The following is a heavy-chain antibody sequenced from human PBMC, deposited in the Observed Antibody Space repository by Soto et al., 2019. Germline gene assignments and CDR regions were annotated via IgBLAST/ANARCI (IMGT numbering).Heavy chain of an antibody. V-gene: IGHV4-4*02. J-gene: IGHJ6*02. CDR3: STQTISYTGGV. CDR1: GAPITTTKW. D-gene: IGHD7-27*01. Sequence: QEQPQESGPGLVKPSETLSLTCTVSGAPITTTKWWAWVRLPPGKGLEWIGELAREGNRNSNPSLEGRFIKSRDQTKKHLSVKLSAGTAAEPDIYYCSTQTISYTGGVWVRGTSVTVSS. CDR2: LAREGNR.